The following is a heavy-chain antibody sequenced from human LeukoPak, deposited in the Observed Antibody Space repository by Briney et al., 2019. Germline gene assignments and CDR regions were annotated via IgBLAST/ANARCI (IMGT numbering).Heavy chain of an antibody. V-gene: IGHV3-23*01. CDR1: GFTFSSYS. CDR2: ISGSGSST. J-gene: IGHJ6*04. D-gene: IGHD3-10*02. CDR3: AELGITMIGGV. Sequence: GGSLRLSCAASGFTFSSYSMNWVRQAPGKGLEWVSAISGSGSSTYYADSVKGRFTISRDNSKSTMYLQMNSLRAEDTAVYYCAELGITMIGGVWGKGTTVTISS.